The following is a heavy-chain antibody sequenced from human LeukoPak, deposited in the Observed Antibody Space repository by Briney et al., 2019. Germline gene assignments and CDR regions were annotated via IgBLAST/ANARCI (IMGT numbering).Heavy chain of an antibody. CDR1: GFTFDDYA. J-gene: IGHJ4*02. CDR2: ISWSSGSR. V-gene: IGHV3-9*01. Sequence: PGGSLRLSCAASGFTFDDYAMHWVRQAPGKGLEWVSGISWSSGSRGYADSVKGRFTISRDNAKKSLYLQMNSLRAEDTALYYCAKSIYYDGSGSGSGYFDYWGQGTLVTVSS. CDR3: AKSIYYDGSGSGSGYFDY. D-gene: IGHD3-22*01.